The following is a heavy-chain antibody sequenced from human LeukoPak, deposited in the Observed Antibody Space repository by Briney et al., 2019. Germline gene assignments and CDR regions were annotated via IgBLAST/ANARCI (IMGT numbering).Heavy chain of an antibody. CDR2: ISSSSSYI. D-gene: IGHD5-18*01. CDR1: GFTFSSYS. CDR3: ARVSDSYGYSPIDY. V-gene: IGHV3-21*01. J-gene: IGHJ4*02. Sequence: PGGSLRLSCAASGFTFSSYSMNWVRQAPGKGPEWVSSISSSSSYIYYADSVKGRFTISRDNAKNSLYLQMNSLRAEDTAVYYCARVSDSYGYSPIDYWGQGTLVTVSS.